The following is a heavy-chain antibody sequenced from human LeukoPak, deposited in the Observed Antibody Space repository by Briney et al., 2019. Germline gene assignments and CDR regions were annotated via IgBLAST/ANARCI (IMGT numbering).Heavy chain of an antibody. Sequence: GGSLRPSCAASGFTLSSYAMSWVRQAPGKGLEWVSAISGSGGSTYYADSVKGRFTISRDNSKNTLYLQMNSLRAEDTAVYYCAKGPGQWLVPGAFDYWGQGTLVTVSS. CDR3: AKGPGQWLVPGAFDY. J-gene: IGHJ4*02. CDR1: GFTLSSYA. CDR2: ISGSGGST. D-gene: IGHD6-19*01. V-gene: IGHV3-23*01.